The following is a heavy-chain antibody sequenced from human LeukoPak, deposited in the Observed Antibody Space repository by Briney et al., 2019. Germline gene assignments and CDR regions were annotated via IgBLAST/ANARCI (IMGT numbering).Heavy chain of an antibody. Sequence: GASVKVSCKASGYTFTSYGISWVRQAPGQGLEWMGCISAYNGNTNYAQKHQGRVTMTTDTSTSTAYMELRSLRSDDTAVYYCARVVSAVTTWWFDPWGQGTLVTVSS. J-gene: IGHJ5*02. V-gene: IGHV1-18*01. CDR1: GYTFTSYG. CDR2: ISAYNGNT. CDR3: ARVVSAVTTWWFDP. D-gene: IGHD4-11*01.